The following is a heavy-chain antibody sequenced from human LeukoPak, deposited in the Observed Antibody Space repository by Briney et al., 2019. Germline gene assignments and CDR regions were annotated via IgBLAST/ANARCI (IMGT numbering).Heavy chain of an antibody. CDR2: IYSGGNT. CDR1: GFTVSNTY. D-gene: IGHD2-15*01. Sequence: GGSLRLSCAASGFTVSNTYMSWVRQAPGNELEWVSLIYSGGNTYYADSVKGRFSISRDNSKNTLYLQMNSLRAEDMAVYYCARAYCSGGSCYFDYWGQGALVTVSS. J-gene: IGHJ4*02. CDR3: ARAYCSGGSCYFDY. V-gene: IGHV3-53*01.